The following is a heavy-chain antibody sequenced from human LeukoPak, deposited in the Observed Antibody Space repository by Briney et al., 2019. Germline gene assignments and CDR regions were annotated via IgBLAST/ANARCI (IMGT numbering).Heavy chain of an antibody. Sequence: SETLSLTCTVSSASISSRSSFWAWMRQPPRKGLEWIGSFLYGGNSYYNPSLNSRVTISVDTSKNQFSLKLNSVTAADTAVYYCARDRRDGYNSDFDYWGQGTLVTVSS. CDR3: ARDRRDGYNSDFDY. V-gene: IGHV4-39*07. J-gene: IGHJ4*02. CDR2: FLYGGNS. D-gene: IGHD5-24*01. CDR1: SASISSRSSF.